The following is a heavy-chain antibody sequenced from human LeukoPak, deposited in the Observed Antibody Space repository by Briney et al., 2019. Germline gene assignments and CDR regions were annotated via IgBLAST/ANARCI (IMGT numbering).Heavy chain of an antibody. J-gene: IGHJ6*02. CDR2: LGRSGEYK. Sequence: GRSRRPSWAASGFRFADYSMSWVRQAPGKGLEWVAGLGRSGEYKYYADSVKGRFTISRDNSKDTVSIQMNSLRAENSAIYFCVKDRPCGTCMPMDAWGQGTTVTVSS. V-gene: IGHV3-23*01. D-gene: IGHD1-1*01. CDR3: VKDRPCGTCMPMDA. CDR1: GFRFADYS.